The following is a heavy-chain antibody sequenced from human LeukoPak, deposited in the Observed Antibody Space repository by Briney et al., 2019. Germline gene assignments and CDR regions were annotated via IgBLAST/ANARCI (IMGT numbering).Heavy chain of an antibody. Sequence: SETLSLTCTVSGGSLSSYYWSWIRQPPGKGLEWIGYIYYSGSTNYNPSLKSRVTISGDTSKNQFSLKLSSVTAADSAVYYCARGLYSSLGWFDAWGQGTLVTVSS. CDR2: IYYSGST. D-gene: IGHD6-19*01. J-gene: IGHJ5*02. CDR1: GGSLSSYY. V-gene: IGHV4-59*01. CDR3: ARGLYSSLGWFDA.